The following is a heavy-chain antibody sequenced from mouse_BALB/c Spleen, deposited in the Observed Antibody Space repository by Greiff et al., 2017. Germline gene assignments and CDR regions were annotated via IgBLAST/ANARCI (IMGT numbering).Heavy chain of an antibody. D-gene: IGHD1-1*01. J-gene: IGHJ4*01. Sequence: VQLQQPGAELVKPGASVKLSCKASGYTFTSYWMHWVKQRPGQGLEWIGEINPSNGRTNYNEKFKSKATLTVDKSSSTAYMQLSSLTSEDSAVYYCARVGLYYGSSPYAMDYWGQGTSVTVSS. V-gene: IGHV1S81*02. CDR3: ARVGLYYGSSPYAMDY. CDR1: GYTFTSYW. CDR2: INPSNGRT.